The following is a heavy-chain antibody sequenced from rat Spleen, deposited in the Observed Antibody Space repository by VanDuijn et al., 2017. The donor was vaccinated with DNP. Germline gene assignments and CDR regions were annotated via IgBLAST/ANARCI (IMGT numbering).Heavy chain of an antibody. D-gene: IGHD1-3*01. CDR2: VNTGGGIT. Sequence: EVQLVESGGGLVQPGRSLKLSCAASGFSFSNYDMAWVRQAPSKGLEWVASVNTGGGITYYRDSVKGRFIVSRDNANSSLYLHMDSLRSEDTATYYCTTLNSGTYDSWGQGVMVTVSS. CDR3: TTLNSGTYDS. J-gene: IGHJ2*01. V-gene: IGHV5-27*01. CDR1: GFSFSNYD.